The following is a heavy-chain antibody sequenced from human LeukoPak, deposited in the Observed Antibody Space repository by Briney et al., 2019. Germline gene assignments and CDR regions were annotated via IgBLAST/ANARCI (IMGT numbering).Heavy chain of an antibody. Sequence: GESLKISCKGSGYSFTNYWIGWVRQMPGKGLEWMGIIYPDDSDTSQSPSFQGQVTMSADKSISTAYLQWSSLEASDSATYYCARLAKTRRDGYNFGFDSWGQGTLVTVSS. D-gene: IGHD5-24*01. CDR1: GYSFTNYW. CDR3: ARLAKTRRDGYNFGFDS. CDR2: IYPDDSDT. J-gene: IGHJ4*02. V-gene: IGHV5-51*01.